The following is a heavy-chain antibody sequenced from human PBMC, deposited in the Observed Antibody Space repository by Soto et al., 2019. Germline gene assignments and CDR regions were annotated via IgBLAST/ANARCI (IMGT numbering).Heavy chain of an antibody. D-gene: IGHD6-19*01. CDR1: GYTFTSYG. CDR3: ASYSSGWYYYYYYGMDV. J-gene: IGHJ6*02. CDR2: ISAYNGNT. V-gene: IGHV1-18*01. Sequence: ASVKVSCKASGYTFTSYGISWVRQAPGQGLEWMGWISAYNGNTNYAQKLQGRVTMTTDTSTSTAYMELRSLRSDGTAVYYCASYSSGWYYYYYYGMDVWGQGTTVTVSS.